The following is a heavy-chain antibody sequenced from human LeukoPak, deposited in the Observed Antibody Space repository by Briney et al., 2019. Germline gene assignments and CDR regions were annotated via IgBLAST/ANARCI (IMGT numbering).Heavy chain of an antibody. V-gene: IGHV1-46*01. Sequence: GASVKVSCKVSGYTFTDYYMHWVRQAPGQGLEWMGIINPSGGSTSYAQKFQGRVTMTRDMSTSTVYMELSSLRSEDTAVYYCARDGKDYYDSSGNWFDPWGQGTLVTVSS. CDR3: ARDGKDYYDSSGNWFDP. CDR2: INPSGGST. CDR1: GYTFTDYY. D-gene: IGHD3-22*01. J-gene: IGHJ5*02.